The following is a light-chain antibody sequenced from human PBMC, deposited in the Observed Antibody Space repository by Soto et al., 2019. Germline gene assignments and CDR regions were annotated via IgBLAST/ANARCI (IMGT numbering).Light chain of an antibody. Sequence: QAVVTQPPSVSAAPGQKVTISCSGSSSNIGGNSVSWYQQLPGTAPKLLIYDDNKRPSGIPDRFSGSIDISSNSASLTISGLKTEDEADYYCQSYDSISQVFGGGTKLTVL. V-gene: IGLV1-51*01. CDR1: SSNIGGNS. J-gene: IGLJ3*02. CDR3: QSYDSISQV. CDR2: DDN.